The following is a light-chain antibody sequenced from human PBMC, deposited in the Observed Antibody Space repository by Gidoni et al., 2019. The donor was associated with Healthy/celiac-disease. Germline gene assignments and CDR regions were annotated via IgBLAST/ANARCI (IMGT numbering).Light chain of an antibody. V-gene: IGKV2-28*01. Sequence: DTVMTQSPLSLPVTPGEPASISCRSSQSLLHSNGYNYLDWYLQKPGQSPQLLIYLGSNRASGVPDRFSSSGSGTDFTLKISRVEAEDVGVYYCMQALQTPYTFGQGTKLEIK. CDR3: MQALQTPYT. J-gene: IGKJ2*01. CDR2: LGS. CDR1: QSLLHSNGYNY.